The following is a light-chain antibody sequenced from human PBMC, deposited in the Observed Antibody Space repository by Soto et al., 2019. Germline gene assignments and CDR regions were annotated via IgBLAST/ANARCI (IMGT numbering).Light chain of an antibody. J-gene: IGKJ2*01. Sequence: ENELKQSPGTMSLSPGKRASLSCRASQSVSSAYLAWYQQIPGQAPRLLIYGASSRATGIPDRFSGSGSGTDFTLTISGLEPEDFAVYYCQQSGSSFYTFGQGTKLEIK. CDR3: QQSGSSFYT. V-gene: IGKV3-20*01. CDR2: GAS. CDR1: QSVSSAY.